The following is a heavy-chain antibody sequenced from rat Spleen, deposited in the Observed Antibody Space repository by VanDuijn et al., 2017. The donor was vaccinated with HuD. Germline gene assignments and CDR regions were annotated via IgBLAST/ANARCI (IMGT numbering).Heavy chain of an antibody. J-gene: IGHJ2*01. CDR2: ISTGDDDT. CDR1: GFTFSDYY. D-gene: IGHD4-3*01. CDR3: ARGFGFYTGDYFDY. V-gene: IGHV5-25*01. Sequence: EVQLVESGGGLVQPGKSLKVSCAASGFTFSDYYMAWVRQAPTKGLEWVASISTGDDDTYYPDSVKGRFTISRDNAKSTLYLQMNSLQTEDIATYYCARGFGFYTGDYFDYWGQGVMVTVSS.